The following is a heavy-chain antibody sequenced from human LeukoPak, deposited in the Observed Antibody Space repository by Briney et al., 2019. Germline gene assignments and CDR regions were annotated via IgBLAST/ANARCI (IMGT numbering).Heavy chain of an antibody. J-gene: IGHJ4*02. CDR1: GYTFTSYD. Sequence: ASVKVSCKASGYTFTSYDINWVRQAPGQGLEWMGWINPNSGGTNYAQKFQGRVTMTRDTSISTAYMELSRLRSDDTAVYYCARSGPRGLRTYPYWGQGTLVTVSS. CDR2: INPNSGGT. CDR3: ARSGPRGLRTYPY. V-gene: IGHV1-2*02. D-gene: IGHD5/OR15-5a*01.